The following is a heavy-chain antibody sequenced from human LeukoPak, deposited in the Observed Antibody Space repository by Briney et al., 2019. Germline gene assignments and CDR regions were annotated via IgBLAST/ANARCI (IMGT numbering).Heavy chain of an antibody. D-gene: IGHD2-2*02. CDR1: GFTFSSFE. J-gene: IGHJ5*02. V-gene: IGHV3-48*03. CDR2: ISSSGTTI. CDR3: ARDNIPWLDN. Sequence: PRGSLRLSCAASGFTFSSFEMNWVRQAPGKGLEWVSYISSSGTTIYYADSVKGRFTISRDNAKNSLYLQMNSLRAEDTAVYYCARDNIPWLDNWGQGTLVTVSS.